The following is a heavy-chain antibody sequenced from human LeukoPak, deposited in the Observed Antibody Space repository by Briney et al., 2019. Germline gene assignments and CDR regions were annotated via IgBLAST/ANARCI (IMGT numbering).Heavy chain of an antibody. CDR2: MNPNSGNT. CDR3: ARVGYDAGDAVGN. Sequence: GASVKVSCTASGYTFTSYDINWVRQATGQGLEWMGWMNPNSGNTGYAQKFQGRVTMTRNTSISTAYMELSSLRSEDTAVYYCARVGYDAGDAVGNWGQGTLVTVSS. CDR1: GYTFTSYD. J-gene: IGHJ4*02. D-gene: IGHD5-12*01. V-gene: IGHV1-8*01.